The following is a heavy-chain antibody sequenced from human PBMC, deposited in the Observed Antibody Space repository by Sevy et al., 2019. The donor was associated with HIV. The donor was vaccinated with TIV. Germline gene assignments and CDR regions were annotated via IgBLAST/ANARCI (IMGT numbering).Heavy chain of an antibody. J-gene: IGHJ6*02. CDR3: ARHRDDSSGYCMDV. D-gene: IGHD3-3*01. CDR2: IKQDGSEK. Sequence: GGSLRLSCAASGFTFRRYWMTWVRQAPGKGLEWVANIKQDGSEKNYVDSVKGRFTISRDNAKNSLYLQMNSLRAEDTAVYYCARHRDDSSGYCMDVWGQGTTVTVSS. V-gene: IGHV3-7*01. CDR1: GFTFRRYW.